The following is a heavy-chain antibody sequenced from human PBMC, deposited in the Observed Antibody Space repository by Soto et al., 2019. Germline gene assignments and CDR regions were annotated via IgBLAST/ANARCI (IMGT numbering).Heavy chain of an antibody. CDR3: ARDHSTGYADY. D-gene: IGHD3-9*01. Sequence: GGSLRLSCAASGFIFSSYALNWVRQSPGKGLEWVSTISSSGESTYYADSVKGRFTISRDNSKNTLYLQMNSLRAEDTAIYSCARDHSTGYADYWGQGTLVTVSS. J-gene: IGHJ4*02. CDR1: GFIFSSYA. CDR2: ISSSGEST. V-gene: IGHV3-23*01.